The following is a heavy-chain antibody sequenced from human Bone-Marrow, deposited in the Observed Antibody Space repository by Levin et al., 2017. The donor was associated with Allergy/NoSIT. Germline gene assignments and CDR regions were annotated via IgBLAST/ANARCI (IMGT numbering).Heavy chain of an antibody. D-gene: IGHD4-17*01. Sequence: GESLKISCKGSGYSFSTYWIGWVRQMPGKGLEWMGIIYPGDSDTRYSPSFQGKVTISADKSISTAYLQWTSLKASDTAMYYCARGDLHDYGDYWGQGTLVTVSS. V-gene: IGHV5-51*01. CDR3: ARGDLHDYGDY. CDR1: GYSFSTYW. CDR2: IYPGDSDT. J-gene: IGHJ4*02.